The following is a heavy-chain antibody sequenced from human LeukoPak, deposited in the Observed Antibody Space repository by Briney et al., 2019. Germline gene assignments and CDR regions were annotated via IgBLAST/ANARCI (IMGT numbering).Heavy chain of an antibody. J-gene: IGHJ4*02. CDR2: ISSSSSYI. CDR3: ARMAAAGYFDC. V-gene: IGHV3-21*01. Sequence: GGSLRLSCAASGFTFSSYSMNWVRQAPGKGLEWVSSISSSSSYIYYADSVKGRFTISRDNAKNSLYLQMNSLRAEDTAVYYCARMAAAGYFDCWGQGTLVAVSS. D-gene: IGHD6-13*01. CDR1: GFTFSSYS.